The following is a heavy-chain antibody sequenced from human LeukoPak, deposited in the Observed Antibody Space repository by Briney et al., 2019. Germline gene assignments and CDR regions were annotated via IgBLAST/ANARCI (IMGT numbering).Heavy chain of an antibody. D-gene: IGHD3-10*01. V-gene: IGHV4-34*01. CDR1: GGSFSGYY. J-gene: IGHJ4*02. CDR2: INHSGST. CDR3: ARGTPPLLWFGESYYFDY. Sequence: SETLSLTCAVYGGSFSGYYWSWIRQPPGKGLEWIGEINHSGSTNYNPSLKSRVTISVDTSKSQFSLKLSSVTAADTAVYYCARGTPPLLWFGESYYFDYWGQGTLVTVSS.